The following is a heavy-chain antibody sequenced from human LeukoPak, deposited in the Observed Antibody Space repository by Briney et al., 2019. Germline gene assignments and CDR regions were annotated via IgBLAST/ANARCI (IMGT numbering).Heavy chain of an antibody. D-gene: IGHD2/OR15-2a*01. CDR1: GFTFSSYS. V-gene: IGHV3-21*01. Sequence: GGSLRLSCAASGFTFSSYSMNWVRQAPGKGLEWVSSISSSSSYIYYAGSVKGRFTISRDNAKNSLYLQMNSLRAEDTAVYYCARGIHWGQGTLVTVSS. J-gene: IGHJ4*02. CDR3: ARGIH. CDR2: ISSSSSYI.